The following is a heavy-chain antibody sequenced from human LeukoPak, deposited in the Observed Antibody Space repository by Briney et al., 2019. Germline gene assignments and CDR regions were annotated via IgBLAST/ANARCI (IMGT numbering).Heavy chain of an antibody. V-gene: IGHV1-8*01. D-gene: IGHD6-19*01. CDR1: GYTFTSYD. CDR2: MNPNSGNT. Sequence: ASVKVSCKASGYTFTSYDINWVRQATGQGLEWMGWMNPNSGNTGYAQKFQGRVTMTRNTSISTAYMELSSLRSEDTAVYYCARRIAVAGTWGYYYYYYGMDVWGQGTTVTVSS. CDR3: ARRIAVAGTWGYYYYYYGMDV. J-gene: IGHJ6*02.